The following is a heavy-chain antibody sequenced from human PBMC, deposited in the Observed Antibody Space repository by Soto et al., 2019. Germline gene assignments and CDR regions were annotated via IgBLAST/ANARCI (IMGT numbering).Heavy chain of an antibody. CDR2: IYYSGST. J-gene: IGHJ4*02. V-gene: IGHV4-59*01. CDR1: GGSISSYY. D-gene: IGHD5-18*01. Sequence: QVQLQESGPGLVKPSETLSLTCTVSGGSISSYYWSWIRQPPGKGLEWIGYIYYSGSTNYNPSLKSRVTISVDTSKNQFSLKLSSVTAADTAVYYCARVGYSYGYDYWGQGTLVTVSS. CDR3: ARVGYSYGYDY.